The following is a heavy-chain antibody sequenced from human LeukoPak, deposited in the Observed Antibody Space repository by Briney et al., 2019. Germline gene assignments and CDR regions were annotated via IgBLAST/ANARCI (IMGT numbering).Heavy chain of an antibody. CDR2: IYYSGST. CDR1: GGSISSYY. CDR3: ARASTTSRRAFDI. J-gene: IGHJ3*02. Sequence: PSETLSLTCTVSGGSISSYYWSWTRQPPGKGLEWIGYIYYSGSTNYNPSLKSRVTISVDTSKNQFSLKLSSVTAAHTAVYYCARASTTSRRAFDIWGQGTMVTVSS. D-gene: IGHD2/OR15-2a*01. V-gene: IGHV4-59*01.